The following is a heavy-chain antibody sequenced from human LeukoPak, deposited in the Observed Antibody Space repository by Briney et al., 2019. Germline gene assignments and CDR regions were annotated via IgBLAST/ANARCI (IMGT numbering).Heavy chain of an antibody. V-gene: IGHV5-51*01. CDR1: GYSFTSYW. D-gene: IGHD1-26*01. CDR3: ARHNSGSYYEFDY. Sequence: GESLKISCKGSGYSFTSYWIGRVRQLPGKGLEWMGIIYPGDSDTRYSPSFQGQVTISADKSISTAYLQWSSLKASDTAMYYCARHNSGSYYEFDYWGQGTLVTVSS. J-gene: IGHJ4*02. CDR2: IYPGDSDT.